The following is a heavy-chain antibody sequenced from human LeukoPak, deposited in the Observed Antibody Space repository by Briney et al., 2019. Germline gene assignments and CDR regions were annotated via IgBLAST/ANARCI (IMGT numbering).Heavy chain of an antibody. D-gene: IGHD6-13*01. Sequence: GGSLRLSCTASGFTFGDYAMSWVRQAPGKGLEWVGFIRSKAYGGTTEYAASVKGRFTISRDDSKGIAYLQMNSLKTEDTAVYYCTRDLMLGIAAASYFDYWGQGTLVTVSS. CDR2: IRSKAYGGTT. CDR1: GFTFGDYA. J-gene: IGHJ4*02. CDR3: TRDLMLGIAAASYFDY. V-gene: IGHV3-49*04.